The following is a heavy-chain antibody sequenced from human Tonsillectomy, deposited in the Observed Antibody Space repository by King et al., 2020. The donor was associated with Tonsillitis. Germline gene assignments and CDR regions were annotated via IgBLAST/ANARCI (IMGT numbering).Heavy chain of an antibody. V-gene: IGHV1-18*04. J-gene: IGHJ2*01. CDR3: ARDFRIAVIPAARHTAKDWYLDI. Sequence: VQLVESGAEVKKPGASVRVSCTASGYTFTDYGITWVRQAPGQGLEWMGWISAHNGNTNYAQNLQDRVTMTTDTATSTAHMELRSLRSDETALYYCARDFRIAVIPAARHTAKDWYLDIWGRGTRVTVSS. D-gene: IGHD2-2*01. CDR2: ISAHNGNT. CDR1: GYTFTDYG.